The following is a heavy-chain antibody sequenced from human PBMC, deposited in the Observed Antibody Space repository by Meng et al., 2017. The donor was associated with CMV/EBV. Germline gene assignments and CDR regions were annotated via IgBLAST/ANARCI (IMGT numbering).Heavy chain of an antibody. CDR1: GSTFSSYW. V-gene: IGHV3-7*01. Sequence: GGSLRLSCAASGSTFSSYWMSWVRQAPGKGLEWVANIKQDGSEKYYVDSVKGRFTISRDNAKNSLYLQMNSLRAEDTAVYYCARDHATWFDPWGQGTLVTVSS. D-gene: IGHD2-15*01. CDR2: IKQDGSEK. J-gene: IGHJ5*02. CDR3: ARDHATWFDP.